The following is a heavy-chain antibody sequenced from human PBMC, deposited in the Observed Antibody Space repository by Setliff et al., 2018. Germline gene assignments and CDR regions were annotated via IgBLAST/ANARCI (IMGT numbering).Heavy chain of an antibody. J-gene: IGHJ3*01. D-gene: IGHD6-6*01. CDR2: ISTGSTTM. V-gene: IGHV3-48*01. CDR3: VRARAVIISAAFDL. CDR1: GFTFRHYV. Sequence: PGGSLRLSCAASGFTFRHYVMHWVRQAPGKGLEWVSCISTGSTTMYYGDSVKGRFTISRDNGKNSLFLQMTSLRVEDTAVYYCVRARAVIISAAFDLWGLGTAVTVSS.